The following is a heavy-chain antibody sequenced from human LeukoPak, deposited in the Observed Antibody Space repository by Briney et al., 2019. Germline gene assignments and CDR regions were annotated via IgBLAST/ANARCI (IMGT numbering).Heavy chain of an antibody. CDR1: GFTFSDYY. J-gene: IGHJ4*02. CDR3: ARELRDIVVVPAARVPGEGFDY. V-gene: IGHV3-11*04. D-gene: IGHD2-2*01. CDR2: ISSSGSTI. Sequence: GGSLRLSCAASGFTFSDYYMSWIRQAPGKGLEWVSYISSSGSTIYYADSVKGRFTISRDNSKNTLYLQMNSLRAEDTAVYYCARELRDIVVVPAARVPGEGFDYWGQGTLVTVSS.